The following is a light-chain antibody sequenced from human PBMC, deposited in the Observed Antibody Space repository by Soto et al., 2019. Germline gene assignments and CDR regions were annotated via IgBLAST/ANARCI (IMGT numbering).Light chain of an antibody. V-gene: IGKV1-9*01. CDR2: AAS. Sequence: IQLTQSPSSLSASVVDRVIITCRASQGISSYLAWYQQKPGKAPKLLIYAASTLQSGVPSRFSGSGSGTEFTLTISSLQPDDFATYYCQHYNSYSEAFGQGTKVDI. CDR3: QHYNSYSEA. J-gene: IGKJ1*01. CDR1: QGISSY.